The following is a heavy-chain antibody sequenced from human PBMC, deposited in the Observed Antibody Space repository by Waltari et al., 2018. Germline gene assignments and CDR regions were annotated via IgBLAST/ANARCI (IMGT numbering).Heavy chain of an antibody. D-gene: IGHD6-6*01. CDR1: GGTFSSYA. Sequence: QVQLVQSGAEVKKPGSSVQVSCKASGGTFSSYAISRVRQAPGPGAGWMGGIIPIFGTANYAQKFQGRVTITADESTSTAYMELSSLRSEDTAVYYCARESIAAQLFDYWGQGTLVTVSS. CDR3: ARESIAAQLFDY. V-gene: IGHV1-69*01. J-gene: IGHJ4*02. CDR2: IIPIFGTA.